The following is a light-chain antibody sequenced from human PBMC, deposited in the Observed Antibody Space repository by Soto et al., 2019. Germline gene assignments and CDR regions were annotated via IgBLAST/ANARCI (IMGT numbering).Light chain of an antibody. J-gene: IGKJ1*01. CDR3: QERGNWPLT. V-gene: IGKV3-11*01. CDR2: DAS. CDR1: QSVSSS. Sequence: ELGLPQSPATLSLSPGERATLSCRASQSVSSSLAWYQQKPGQAPRLLIYDASNMSTGIPPRFSGSGSGTDFTLTISSLEPEDVAVDDWQERGNWPLTFGQGTKVEVE.